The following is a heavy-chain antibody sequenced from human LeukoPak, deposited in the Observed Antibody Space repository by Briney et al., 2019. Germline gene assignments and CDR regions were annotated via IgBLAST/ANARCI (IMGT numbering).Heavy chain of an antibody. J-gene: IGHJ4*02. CDR1: GGSISSNPFY. CDR2: FYYSERT. CDR3: FTHPRANSGYDLSDY. D-gene: IGHD5-12*01. V-gene: IGHV4-39*01. Sequence: SETLSLTCTVSGGSISSNPFYWGWIRQPPGKGLEWIGSFYYSERTSYNPSLKSRVSISVDTSKNQFSLRLSSVTAADTAMYYFFTHPRANSGYDLSDYWGQGTLVTVSS.